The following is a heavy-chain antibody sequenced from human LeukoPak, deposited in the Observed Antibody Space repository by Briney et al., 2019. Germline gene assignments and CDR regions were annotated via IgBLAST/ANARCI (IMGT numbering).Heavy chain of an antibody. Sequence: TGGSLRLSCAASGFTFSSYSMNWVRQAPGKGLEWVSYISSSSSIIYYADSVKGRFTISRDNAKNSLYLQMNSLRAEDTAVYYCARDWDTVMVNWFDPWGQGTLVTVSS. D-gene: IGHD5-18*01. CDR3: ARDWDTVMVNWFDP. J-gene: IGHJ5*02. V-gene: IGHV3-48*01. CDR1: GFTFSSYS. CDR2: ISSSSSII.